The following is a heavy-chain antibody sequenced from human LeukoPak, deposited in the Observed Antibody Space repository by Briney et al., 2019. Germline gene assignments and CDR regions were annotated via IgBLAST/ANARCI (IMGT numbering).Heavy chain of an antibody. V-gene: IGHV3-7*01. J-gene: IGHJ4*01. CDR3: ARDRGSSGWYEFDY. D-gene: IGHD6-19*01. Sequence: GGSLRLSCAASGFTSSSYWMSWVRRAPGKGLEWVANIKQDGSEKYYVDSVKGRFTISRDNAKNSLYLQMNSLRAEDTAVYYCARDRGSSGWYEFDYWGQGTLVTVSS. CDR2: IKQDGSEK. CDR1: GFTSSSYW.